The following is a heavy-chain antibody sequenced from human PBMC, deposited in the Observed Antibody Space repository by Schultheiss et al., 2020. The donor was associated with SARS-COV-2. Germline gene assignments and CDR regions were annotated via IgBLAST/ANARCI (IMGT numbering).Heavy chain of an antibody. CDR2: ISSSGSTI. J-gene: IGHJ6*02. D-gene: IGHD4-11*01. CDR1: GFTFSDYY. Sequence: GGSLRLSCAASGFTFSDYYMSWIRQAPGKGLEWVSYISSSGSTIYYADSVKGRFTISRDNSKNTLYLQMNSLRAEDTAVYYCARTTVTTAWYYYGMDVWGQGTTVTVSS. CDR3: ARTTVTTAWYYYGMDV. V-gene: IGHV3-11*04.